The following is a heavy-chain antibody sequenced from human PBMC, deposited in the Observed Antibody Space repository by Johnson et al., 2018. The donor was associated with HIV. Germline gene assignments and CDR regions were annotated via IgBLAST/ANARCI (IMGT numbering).Heavy chain of an antibody. J-gene: IGHJ3*02. V-gene: IGHV3-30-3*01. CDR1: GFTFSSYA. CDR3: AREAHYYDSSGLKRGAFDI. CDR2: ISYDGSNK. D-gene: IGHD3-22*01. Sequence: QVQLVESGGGVVQPGRSLRLSCAASGFTFSSYAMHWVRQAPGKGLEWVAVISYDGSNKYYADSVNGRFTISRDNSKNTLYLQMNSLRAEDTAVYYCAREAHYYDSSGLKRGAFDIWGQGTMVTVSS.